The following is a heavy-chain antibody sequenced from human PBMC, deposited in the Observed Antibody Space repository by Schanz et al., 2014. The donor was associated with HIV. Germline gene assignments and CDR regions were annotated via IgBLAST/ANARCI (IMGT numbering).Heavy chain of an antibody. Sequence: EVHLVESGGGMVQPGGSLRLSCSAFGFTFSDFWMTWVRQAPGKGLEWVANIKGDGSEKALVDSVKGRFTISRDNAKNSLYLQMNSLRAEDTAVYYCARDGSLEGNGHDYYGMDVWGRGTLVTVSS. CDR1: GFTFSDFW. D-gene: IGHD3-3*01. CDR2: IKGDGSEK. V-gene: IGHV3-7*01. CDR3: ARDGSLEGNGHDYYGMDV. J-gene: IGHJ6*02.